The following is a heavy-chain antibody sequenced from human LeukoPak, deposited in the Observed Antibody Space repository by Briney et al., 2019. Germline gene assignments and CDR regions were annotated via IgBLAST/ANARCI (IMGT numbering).Heavy chain of an antibody. CDR3: GKTTVGYSSGQKPAWPVDY. J-gene: IGHJ4*02. CDR2: IFGSGGSP. V-gene: IGHV3-23*01. Sequence: PGGSLRLSCEASGFTFGSHAMYWVRQVPGKGLEWVAGIFGSGGSPHYADPVKGRFTISRDNSRNTVYLQINSLRAEDTAVYYCGKTTVGYSSGQKPAWPVDYWGQGTLVTVSS. D-gene: IGHD5-18*01. CDR1: GFTFGSHA.